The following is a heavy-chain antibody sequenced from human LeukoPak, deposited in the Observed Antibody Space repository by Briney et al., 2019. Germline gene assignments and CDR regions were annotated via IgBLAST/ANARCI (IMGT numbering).Heavy chain of an antibody. V-gene: IGHV3-48*03. J-gene: IGHJ5*02. D-gene: IGHD6-13*01. CDR1: GFTFSSYE. CDR2: ISSSGSTI. Sequence: GGSLRLSCAASGFTFSSYEMNWVRQAPGKGLEWVSYISSSGSTIYYADSVKGRFTISRDNAKNSLYLQMNSLRAEDTAVYYCAREVVAAAGPGRWFDPWGQGTLVTVSS. CDR3: AREVVAAAGPGRWFDP.